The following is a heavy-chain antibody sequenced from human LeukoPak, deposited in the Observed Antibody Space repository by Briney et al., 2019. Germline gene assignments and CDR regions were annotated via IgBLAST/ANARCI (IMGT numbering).Heavy chain of an antibody. CDR3: AKGDTIFGVVTIFDY. Sequence: GGSLRLSCAASGVTFSSYAMSWVRQVPGTGLEWVSTISGSGGSTYYADSVKGRFTISRDNSKNTLYLQMNSLRAEDTAVYYCAKGDTIFGVVTIFDYWGQGTLVTVSS. V-gene: IGHV3-23*01. CDR1: GVTFSSYA. CDR2: ISGSGGST. J-gene: IGHJ4*02. D-gene: IGHD3-3*01.